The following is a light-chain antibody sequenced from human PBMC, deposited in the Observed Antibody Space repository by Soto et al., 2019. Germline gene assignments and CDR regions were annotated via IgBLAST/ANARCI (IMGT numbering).Light chain of an antibody. CDR3: QQYGTSLWT. CDR2: DAS. V-gene: IGKV3-20*01. J-gene: IGKJ1*01. Sequence: EIVLTQSPGNLSLSPGERATLSCRASQSVSGSYLAWYQQKPGQPPRLLIYDASSRATGIPDRFSGSGSGTDFTLTISRLEPEDFAVYYCQQYGTSLWTFGQGTKVEIK. CDR1: QSVSGSY.